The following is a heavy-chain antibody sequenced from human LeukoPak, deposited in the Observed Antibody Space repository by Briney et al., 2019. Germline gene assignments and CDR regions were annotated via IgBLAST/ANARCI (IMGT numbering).Heavy chain of an antibody. CDR3: ARDPNGNYVGAFDFQR. D-gene: IGHD4-17*01. V-gene: IGHV3-23*01. CDR1: GFTFSNYA. J-gene: IGHJ1*01. CDR2: ISGAGT. Sequence: RGSLRLSCAASGFTFSNYALTWVRQAPGRGLEWVSSISGAGTYYADSVKGRFSISRDNYKNTLYLQMSSLRAEDTAVYYCARDPNGNYVGAFDFQRWGQGTLVTVSS.